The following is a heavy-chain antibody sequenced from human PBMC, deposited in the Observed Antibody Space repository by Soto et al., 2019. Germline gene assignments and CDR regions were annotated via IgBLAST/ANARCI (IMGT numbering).Heavy chain of an antibody. Sequence: GSLRLSCAASGFTFSSYGMHWVRQAPGKGLEWVALISYDGSKKHNADSVKGRFTISRDNSKKTLYLQMNSLRAEDTAVYYCAKVVVAGTKRIYGMDVWGQGTTVTVSS. CDR1: GFTFSSYG. D-gene: IGHD6-19*01. J-gene: IGHJ6*02. CDR3: AKVVVAGTKRIYGMDV. V-gene: IGHV3-30*18. CDR2: ISYDGSKK.